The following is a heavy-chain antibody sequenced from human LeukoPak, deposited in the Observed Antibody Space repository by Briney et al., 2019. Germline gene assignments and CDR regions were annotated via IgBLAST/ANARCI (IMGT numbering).Heavy chain of an antibody. D-gene: IGHD2-2*01. CDR3: ARDSNSHYFFDY. J-gene: IGHJ4*02. CDR2: IYIGGGTT. V-gene: IGHV3-53*01. Sequence: PGGSLRLSCVASGFSVSSNHMNWVRQAPGKGLEWVSIIYIGGGTTYYADSVQGRFTISKDNSLNTIYLQMNGLRAEDTAVYYCARDSNSHYFFDYRGQGTLVTVSS. CDR1: GFSVSSNH.